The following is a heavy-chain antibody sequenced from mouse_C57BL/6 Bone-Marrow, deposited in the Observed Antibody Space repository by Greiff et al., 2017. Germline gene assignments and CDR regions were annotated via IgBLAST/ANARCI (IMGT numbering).Heavy chain of an antibody. CDR2: ISSGGSYT. CDR1: GFTFSSYA. CDR3: ARRIWCNSWLDY. J-gene: IGHJ3*01. V-gene: IGHV5-6*01. Sequence: EVQLVESGGDLVKPGGSLKLSCAASGFTFSSYAMSWVRQTPDKRLEWVATISSGGSYTYYPDSVKGRFTISRDNAKNTLYLQMSSLKSEDTAVYYCARRIWCNSWLDYWGQGTLVTVSA. D-gene: IGHD2-1*01.